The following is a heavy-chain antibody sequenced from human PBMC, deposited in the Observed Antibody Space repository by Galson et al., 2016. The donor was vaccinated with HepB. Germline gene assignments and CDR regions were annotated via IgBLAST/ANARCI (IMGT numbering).Heavy chain of an antibody. D-gene: IGHD1-26*01. V-gene: IGHV3-74*01. CDR2: TNTDGSDT. J-gene: IGHJ4*02. Sequence: SLRLSCAASGFTFTSYAIHWVRQVPGKGLVMVARTNTDGSDTGYADSVKGRFTISRDNAKNTLYLQMNTLRAEDTAVYYCARDYLTYTGSYLYSWGQGTLVTVSS. CDR3: ARDYLTYTGSYLYS. CDR1: GFTFTSYA.